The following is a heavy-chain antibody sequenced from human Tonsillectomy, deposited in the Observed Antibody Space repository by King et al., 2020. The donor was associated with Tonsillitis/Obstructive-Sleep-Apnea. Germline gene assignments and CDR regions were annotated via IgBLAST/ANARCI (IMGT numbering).Heavy chain of an antibody. D-gene: IGHD4-17*01. CDR1: SGSISSYY. V-gene: IGHV4-59*08. CDR3: ARSGKEDYGDHDY. CDR2: IYYSGST. J-gene: IGHJ4*02. Sequence: QLQESGPGLVKPSETLSLTCTVSSGSISSYYWSWIRQPPGKGLEWIGYIYYSGSTNYNPSLKSRVTISLDTSKNQFSLKLTPVTAADTTVYYCARSGKEDYGDHDYWGQGTLVTVSS.